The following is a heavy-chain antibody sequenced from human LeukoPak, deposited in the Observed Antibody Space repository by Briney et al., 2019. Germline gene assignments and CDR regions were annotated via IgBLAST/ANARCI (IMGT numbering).Heavy chain of an antibody. CDR3: TKDIYGVVSSSCGMDV. CDR1: GFTFDNYA. CDR2: ISTSGDST. Sequence: GGSLRLSCTSSGFTFDNYAMHLVRQAPGKGLEWVSLISTSGDSTTYADSVKGRFTISRDNSKNSLYLQINSLRTEDTALYYCTKDIYGVVSSSCGMDVWGKGTTVTVS. V-gene: IGHV3-43*02. J-gene: IGHJ6*04. D-gene: IGHD3-3*01.